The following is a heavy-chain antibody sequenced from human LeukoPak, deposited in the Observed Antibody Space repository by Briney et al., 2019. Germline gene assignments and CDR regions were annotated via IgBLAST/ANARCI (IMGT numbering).Heavy chain of an antibody. D-gene: IGHD6-13*01. CDR1: GGTFSSYA. Sequence: GASVKVSCKASGGTFSSYAISWVRQAPGQGLEWMGGIIPIFGTANYAQKFQGKVTITADESTSTAYMELSSLRSEDTAVYYCARGGAAATGGGLFDYWGQGTLATVSS. CDR3: ARGGAAATGGGLFDY. J-gene: IGHJ4*02. CDR2: IIPIFGTA. V-gene: IGHV1-69*13.